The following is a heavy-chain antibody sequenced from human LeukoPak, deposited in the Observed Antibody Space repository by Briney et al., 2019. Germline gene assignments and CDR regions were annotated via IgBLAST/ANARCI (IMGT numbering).Heavy chain of an antibody. CDR3: ARGPRQNYYDSSGYYPIDY. D-gene: IGHD3-22*01. V-gene: IGHV4-34*01. CDR2: INHSGST. CDR1: GGSFSGYY. J-gene: IGHJ4*02. Sequence: SETLSLTCAVYGGSFSGYYWSWIRQPPGKGLEWIGEINHSGSTNYNPSLKSRVTISVDTSKNQFSLKLSSVTAADTAVYYCARGPRQNYYDSSGYYPIDYWGQGTLVTVSS.